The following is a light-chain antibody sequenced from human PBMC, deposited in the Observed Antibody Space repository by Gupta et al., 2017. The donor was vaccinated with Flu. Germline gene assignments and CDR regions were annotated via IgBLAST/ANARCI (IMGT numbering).Light chain of an antibody. CDR1: SSDIGHNNY. Sequence: SITISCTGASSDIGHNNYVSWYQHHPGKAPKLIIFEVYNRPSGISNRFSGSKSGNTASLTISGLQAEDEADYACASYTNTGARVFGGGTKLTVL. V-gene: IGLV2-14*01. CDR2: EVY. J-gene: IGLJ3*02. CDR3: ASYTNTGARV.